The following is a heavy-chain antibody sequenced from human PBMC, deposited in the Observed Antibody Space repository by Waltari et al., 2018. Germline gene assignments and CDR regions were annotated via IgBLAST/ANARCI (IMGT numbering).Heavy chain of an antibody. CDR2: IYHSGST. J-gene: IGHJ2*01. CDR3: ARDGRELLFSFDL. Sequence: QVQLQESGPGLVKPSETLSLTCAVSGYSISSGYYWGWIRQPPGKGLEWIGSIYHSGSTNYNPSLKSRVTISVDTSKNQFSLKLSSVTAADTAVYYCARDGRELLFSFDLWGRGTLVTVSS. CDR1: GYSISSGYY. V-gene: IGHV4-38-2*02. D-gene: IGHD1-26*01.